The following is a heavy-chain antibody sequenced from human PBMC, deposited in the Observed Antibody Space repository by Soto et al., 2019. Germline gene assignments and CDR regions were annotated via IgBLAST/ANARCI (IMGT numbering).Heavy chain of an antibody. D-gene: IGHD3-10*01. Sequence: GGSLKLSCATPWFTVRSSHITWVRQAPREALDWFSVFFIVDTTQYAVSVKGRFTISRDSSKNTVYLQMNTVRADDTAVYYCARLGPYASGTYSFRHNRLDPWGQGTLVTVSS. CDR1: WFTVRSSH. CDR3: ARLGPYASGTYSFRHNRLDP. V-gene: IGHV3-53*01. J-gene: IGHJ5*02. CDR2: FFIVDTT.